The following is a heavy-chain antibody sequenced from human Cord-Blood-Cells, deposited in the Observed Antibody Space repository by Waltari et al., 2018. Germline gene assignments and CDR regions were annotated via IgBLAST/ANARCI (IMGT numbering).Heavy chain of an antibody. J-gene: IGHJ2*01. V-gene: IGHV1-2*04. CDR2: INPHSGGT. CDR1: GYTFTGYY. Sequence: QVQLVQSGAEVKKPGASVKVSCKASGYTFTGYYMHWVRQAPGQGLEWMGWINPHSGGTNYAQKFQGWVTMTRDTSISTAYMELSRLRSDDTAVYYCARGAAGESYWYFDLWGRGTLVTVSS. CDR3: ARGAAGESYWYFDL. D-gene: IGHD7-27*01.